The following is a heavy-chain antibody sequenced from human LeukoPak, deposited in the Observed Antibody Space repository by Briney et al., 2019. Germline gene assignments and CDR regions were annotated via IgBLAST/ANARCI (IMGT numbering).Heavy chain of an antibody. J-gene: IGHJ3*02. D-gene: IGHD2-2*01. Sequence: ASVKVSCKASGGTFSSYAISWVRQAPTQGLERMGRIIPIFGTANYAQKFQGRVTITTDESTSTAYMELSSLRAEDTAVYYCAGSAWRGYCSSTSCSEGRAFDSWGQGTMVTVSS. CDR1: GGTFSSYA. CDR2: IIPIFGTA. V-gene: IGHV1-69*05. CDR3: AGSAWRGYCSSTSCSEGRAFDS.